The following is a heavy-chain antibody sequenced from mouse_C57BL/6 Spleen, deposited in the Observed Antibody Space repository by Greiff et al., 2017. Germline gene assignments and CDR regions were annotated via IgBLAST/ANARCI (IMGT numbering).Heavy chain of an antibody. CDR3: ARRWLLKDYYAMEY. Sequence: QVQLQQSGAELVMPGASVKLSCKASGYTFTSYWMHWVKQRPGQGLEWIGEIDPSDSYTNYNQKFKGKSTLTVDKSSSTAYMQLSSLTSEDSAVDYCARRWLLKDYYAMEYWGQGTSVTVYS. V-gene: IGHV1-69*01. CDR2: IDPSDSYT. D-gene: IGHD2-3*01. J-gene: IGHJ4*01. CDR1: GYTFTSYW.